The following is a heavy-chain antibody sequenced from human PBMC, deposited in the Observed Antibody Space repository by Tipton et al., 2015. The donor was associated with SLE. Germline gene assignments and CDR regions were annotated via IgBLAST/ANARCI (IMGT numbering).Heavy chain of an antibody. D-gene: IGHD2-15*01. CDR2: IYYSGST. CDR3: ARGGCSGGSCLDY. Sequence: TLSLTCTVSGGSISSSSYYWGWVRQPPGKGLEWIGSIYYSGSTYYNPSLKSRVTIPVDTSKNQFSLKLGSVTAADTAVYYCARGGCSGGSCLDYWGQGTLVTVSS. CDR1: GGSISSSSYY. J-gene: IGHJ4*02. V-gene: IGHV4-39*07.